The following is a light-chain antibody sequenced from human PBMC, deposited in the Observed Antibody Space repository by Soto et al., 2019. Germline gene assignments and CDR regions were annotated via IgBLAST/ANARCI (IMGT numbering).Light chain of an antibody. Sequence: EIVLTQSPGTLSLSPGERATLSCRASQSLSSTYLAWYQQKPGQAPRLLIYGASSRATGIPDRFSGSGSGTVFTLTISRLEPEDFAVYYCQQYDSTPPLTFGGGTKVEIK. CDR3: QQYDSTPPLT. J-gene: IGKJ4*01. V-gene: IGKV3-20*01. CDR1: QSLSSTY. CDR2: GAS.